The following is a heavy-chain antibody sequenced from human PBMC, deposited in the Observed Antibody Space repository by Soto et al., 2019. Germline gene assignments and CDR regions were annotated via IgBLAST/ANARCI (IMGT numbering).Heavy chain of an antibody. V-gene: IGHV4-59*08. CDR1: GGSISSYY. CDR2: IYYSGST. D-gene: IGHD2-15*01. J-gene: IGHJ4*02. CDR3: ARGYCSGGTCYSRFFDY. Sequence: SETLSLTCTVSGGSISSYYWSWIRQPPGKGLEWIGYIYYSGSTNYNPSLKSRVTISVDTSKNQFSLKLSSVTAADTAVYYCARGYCSGGTCYSRFFDYWGQGTLVTVSS.